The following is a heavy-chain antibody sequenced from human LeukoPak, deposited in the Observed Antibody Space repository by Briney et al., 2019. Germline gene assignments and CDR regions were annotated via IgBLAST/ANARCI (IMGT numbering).Heavy chain of an antibody. Sequence: GGSLRLSCAASGFTFSSYGMHWVRQAPGKGLEWVAVISYDGSNKYYADSVKGRFTISRDNSKNTLYLQMNSLRAEDTAVYYCAKDGNYYEESTYYFDYWGQGTLVTVSS. CDR2: ISYDGSNK. CDR1: GFTFSSYG. J-gene: IGHJ4*02. CDR3: AKDGNYYEESTYYFDY. D-gene: IGHD3-22*01. V-gene: IGHV3-30*18.